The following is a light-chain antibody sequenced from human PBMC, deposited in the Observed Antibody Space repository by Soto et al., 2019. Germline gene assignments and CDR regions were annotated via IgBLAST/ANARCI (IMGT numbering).Light chain of an antibody. CDR3: QQFSIYPLT. V-gene: IGKV3-20*01. CDR1: QTVRNNY. Sequence: EFVLTQSPGTLSLSPGERATLSCRASQTVRNNYLAWYQQKPGQAPRLLIYDASSRATGIPDRFSGGGSGTDFTLAISRLEPEDFAVYYCQQFSIYPLTVGGGTKVDIK. J-gene: IGKJ4*01. CDR2: DAS.